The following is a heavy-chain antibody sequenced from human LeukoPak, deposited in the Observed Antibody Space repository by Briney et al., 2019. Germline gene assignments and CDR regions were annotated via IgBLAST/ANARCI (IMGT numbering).Heavy chain of an antibody. Sequence: GGSLRLSCAVSGFTFSSYWMLWVRQTPGKGLVWVSRIDRDGNITSYADSVKGRFTISRDNAKNSLYLQMNSLRAEDTALYYCAKDVSNDFWSGYSDYWGQGTLVTVSS. V-gene: IGHV3-74*01. CDR1: GFTFSSYW. CDR2: IDRDGNIT. J-gene: IGHJ4*02. CDR3: AKDVSNDFWSGYSDY. D-gene: IGHD3-3*01.